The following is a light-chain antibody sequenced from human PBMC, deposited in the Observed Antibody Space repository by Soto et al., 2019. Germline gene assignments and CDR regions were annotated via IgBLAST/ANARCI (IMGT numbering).Light chain of an antibody. Sequence: DIQMTQSPSTLSASVGDRVTITCRASQSISSWLAWYQQKPGKAPKLLIYKASSLESGVPSRFSGSGSGSEFTLTISSLQHDDFATYYCQQYNSYSPITFGQGTRLEMK. V-gene: IGKV1-5*03. J-gene: IGKJ5*01. CDR2: KAS. CDR1: QSISSW. CDR3: QQYNSYSPIT.